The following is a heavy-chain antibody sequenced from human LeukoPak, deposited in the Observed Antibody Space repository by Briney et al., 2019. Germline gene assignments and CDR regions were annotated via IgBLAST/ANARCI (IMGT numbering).Heavy chain of an antibody. J-gene: IGHJ4*02. Sequence: GGSLRLSCVASGFAFSSYAMNWVRQAPGKGLEWVSYIGSNFETIYADSVKGRFTISRDNAKNSLYLQMNSLRAEDTAIYYCVRSGDYWGQGTLVTVSS. CDR3: VRSGDY. V-gene: IGHV3-48*01. CDR1: GFAFSSYA. CDR2: IGSNFETI.